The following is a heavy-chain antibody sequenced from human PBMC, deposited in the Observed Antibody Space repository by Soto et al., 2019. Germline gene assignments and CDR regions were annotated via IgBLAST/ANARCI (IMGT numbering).Heavy chain of an antibody. D-gene: IGHD3-22*01. J-gene: IGHJ3*02. V-gene: IGHV1-18*01. CDR1: GYTFTSYG. CDR3: ARELGYYYDSSGAFDI. CDR2: ISAYNGNT. Sequence: ASVKVSCKASGYTFTSYGISWVRQAPGQGLEWMGWISAYNGNTNYAQKLQGRVTMTTDTSTSTAYMELRSLRSDDTAVYYCARELGYYYDSSGAFDIWGQGTMVTVSS.